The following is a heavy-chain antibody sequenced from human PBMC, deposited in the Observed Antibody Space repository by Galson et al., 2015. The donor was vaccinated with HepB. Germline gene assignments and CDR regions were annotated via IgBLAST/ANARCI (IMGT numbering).Heavy chain of an antibody. CDR1: GFTFSGSD. V-gene: IGHV3-73*01. J-gene: IGHJ4*02. CDR2: IRGKPNNYAT. Sequence: SLRLSCAASGFTFSGSDVHWVRQASGKGLEWVGHIRGKPNNYATAYAASVKGRFTISRDDSETTAYLQMSTLRTEDTAVYYCFGEGGYWGQGTLVTVPS. CDR3: FGEGGY. D-gene: IGHD3-3*01.